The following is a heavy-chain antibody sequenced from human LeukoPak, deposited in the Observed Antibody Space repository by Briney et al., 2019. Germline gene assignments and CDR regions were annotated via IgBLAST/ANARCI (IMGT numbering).Heavy chain of an antibody. J-gene: IGHJ4*02. CDR2: INHSGST. V-gene: IGHV4-34*01. CDR1: GGSFSGYY. Sequence: SEALSLTRAVYGGSFSGYYWSWIRQPPGKGLEGIGEINHSGSTNYNPSLKSRVTISVDTSKNQFSLKLSSVTAADTAVYYCAIGPAGYFDYGGKGTLVTVSS. CDR3: AIGPAGYFDY.